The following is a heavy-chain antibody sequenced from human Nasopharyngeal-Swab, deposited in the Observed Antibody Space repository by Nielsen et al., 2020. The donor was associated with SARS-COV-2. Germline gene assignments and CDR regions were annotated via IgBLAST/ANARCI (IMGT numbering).Heavy chain of an antibody. CDR3: AKDRRVEPTRWYFDY. J-gene: IGHJ4*02. CDR1: GFTFSSYA. Sequence: GGSLRLSCAASGFTFSSYAMSWVRQAPGKGLEWVSIISGSGDTTYYADSVKDRFTISRDNSKNTLYLQTNSLRVEDTAVYYCAKDRRVEPTRWYFDYWGQGTLVTVSS. CDR2: ISGSGDTT. V-gene: IGHV3-23*01. D-gene: IGHD1-1*01.